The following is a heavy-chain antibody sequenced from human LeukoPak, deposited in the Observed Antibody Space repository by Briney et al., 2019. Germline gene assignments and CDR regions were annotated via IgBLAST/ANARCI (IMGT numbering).Heavy chain of an antibody. CDR3: ARGNVPTEMLAWFDP. CDR1: GGTFSSYA. CDR2: IIPIFGIA. D-gene: IGHD3-10*02. J-gene: IGHJ5*02. V-gene: IGHV1-69*04. Sequence: ASVTVSCKASGGTFSSYAISWVRQAPGQGLDGMGRIIPIFGIANYAQKFQGRVTITADKSTSTAYMELSSLRSEDTAVYYCARGNVPTEMLAWFDPWGQGTLVTVSS.